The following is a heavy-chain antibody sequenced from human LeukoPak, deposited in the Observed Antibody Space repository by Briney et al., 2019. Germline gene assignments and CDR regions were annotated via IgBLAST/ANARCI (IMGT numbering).Heavy chain of an antibody. J-gene: IGHJ4*02. CDR1: GYTFTCYY. V-gene: IGHV7-4-1*02. CDR2: IHPSSGNP. D-gene: IGHD3-16*02. Sequence: GASGKVSFKGSGYTFTCYYKDWVRHGPGQGLGLKGCIHPSSGNPAYAQGFSGRFLFSLDTSVTPTYLQISDLKAEDTAVYFCARALDSLGGLSLPDYWGQGTLVTVSS. CDR3: ARALDSLGGLSLPDY.